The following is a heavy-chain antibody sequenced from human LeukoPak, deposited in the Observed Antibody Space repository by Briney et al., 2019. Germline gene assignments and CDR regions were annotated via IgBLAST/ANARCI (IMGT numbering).Heavy chain of an antibody. D-gene: IGHD2/OR15-2a*01. CDR3: AKNTYYYYMDV. CDR1: GFTVSSNY. J-gene: IGHJ6*03. V-gene: IGHV3-66*02. CDR2: IYSDSST. Sequence: TGGSLRLSCAASGFTVSSNYMRWVRQAPGKGLEWVSVIYSDSSTYYADSVKRRFTISRDNSKDTLYLQMNSLRAEDRAVYYCAKNTYYYYMDVWGKGTTVSVSS.